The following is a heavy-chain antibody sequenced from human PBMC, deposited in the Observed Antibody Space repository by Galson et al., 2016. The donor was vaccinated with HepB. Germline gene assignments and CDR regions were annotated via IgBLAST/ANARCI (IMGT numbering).Heavy chain of an antibody. V-gene: IGHV3-33*01. CDR1: GFSFRTFA. D-gene: IGHD2-21*01. CDR3: ARPQWNIVVSGGMDV. Sequence: LRLSCAASGFSFRTFAMNWVRQAPGKGLEWVAVIWDDGSQEYVAESLRGRFSISRDNSKNTLYLHMNNLRADDTAVYYCARPQWNIVVSGGMDVWGQGTTVAVSS. CDR2: IWDDGSQE. J-gene: IGHJ6*02.